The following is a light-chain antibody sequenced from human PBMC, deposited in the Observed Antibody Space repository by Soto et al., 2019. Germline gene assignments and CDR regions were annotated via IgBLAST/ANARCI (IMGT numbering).Light chain of an antibody. V-gene: IGKV3-15*01. J-gene: IGKJ1*01. Sequence: EIVMTQSPATLSVSPGERATLSCRASQSVSSTLSWYQQKPCQASRLLIYGAATRATGIPARFSGSGSGTEFTLPISSLLSADFAVDYCQHNNHWPAFGQGTKTDIK. CDR1: QSVSST. CDR3: QHNNHWPA. CDR2: GAA.